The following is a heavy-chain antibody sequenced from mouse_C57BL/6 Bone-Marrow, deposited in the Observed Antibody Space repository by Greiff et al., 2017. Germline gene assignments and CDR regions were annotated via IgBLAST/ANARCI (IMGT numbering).Heavy chain of an antibody. Sequence: EVQLQESGPVLVKPGASVKMSCKASGYTFTDYYMNWVKQSHGKSLEWIGVINPYNGGTSYNQKFKGKATLTVDKSSSTAYMELNSLTSEDSAVYYCARCNGNYLYWYFDVWGTGTTVTVSS. J-gene: IGHJ1*03. V-gene: IGHV1-19*01. D-gene: IGHD2-1*01. CDR3: ARCNGNYLYWYFDV. CDR1: GYTFTDYY. CDR2: INPYNGGT.